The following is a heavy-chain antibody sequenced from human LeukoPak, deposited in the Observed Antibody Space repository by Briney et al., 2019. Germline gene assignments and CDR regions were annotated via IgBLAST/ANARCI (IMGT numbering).Heavy chain of an antibody. CDR3: ARLSSGWGFDP. V-gene: IGHV3-7*01. CDR2: IKQDGSEK. CDR1: GFTFNNYW. Sequence: GGSLRLSCAASGFTFNNYWMNWVRQAPGKGLEWVANIKQDGSEKYYVDSVKGRFTISRDNARNSLYLQMNSLRAEDTAVYYCARLSSGWGFDPWGQGTLVTVSS. D-gene: IGHD6-19*01. J-gene: IGHJ5*02.